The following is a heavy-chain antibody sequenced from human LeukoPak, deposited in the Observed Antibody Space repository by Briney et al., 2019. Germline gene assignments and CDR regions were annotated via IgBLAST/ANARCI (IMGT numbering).Heavy chain of an antibody. V-gene: IGHV3-9*01. CDR1: GFTFDDYA. D-gene: IGHD5-18*01. J-gene: IGHJ4*02. CDR3: AKDRGYSYDGVDY. CDR2: ISWNSGSI. Sequence: GGSLRLSSAASGFTFDDYAMHWVRQAPGKGLEWVSGISWNSGSIGYADSVKGRFTISRDNAKNSLYLQMNSLRAEDTALYYCAKDRGYSYDGVDYWGQGTLVTVSS.